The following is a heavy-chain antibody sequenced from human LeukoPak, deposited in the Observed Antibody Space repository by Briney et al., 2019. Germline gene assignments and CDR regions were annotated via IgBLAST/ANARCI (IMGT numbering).Heavy chain of an antibody. Sequence: SETLSLTCTVSGGSINSSSYYWGWIRQPPGKGLEWIGSIFYSGNTYDNPSLKSRVTISVDTSKNQFSLKLSSVTAADTAVYYCARVRVVTPFRAFDYWGQGTLVTVSS. CDR1: GGSINSSSYY. CDR3: ARVRVVTPFRAFDY. J-gene: IGHJ4*02. V-gene: IGHV4-39*07. D-gene: IGHD4-23*01. CDR2: IFYSGNT.